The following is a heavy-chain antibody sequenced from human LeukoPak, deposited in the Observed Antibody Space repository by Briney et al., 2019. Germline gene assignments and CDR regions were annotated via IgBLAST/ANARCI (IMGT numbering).Heavy chain of an antibody. D-gene: IGHD3-10*01. V-gene: IGHV3-72*01. CDR1: GFTFSTFW. J-gene: IGHJ6*03. CDR2: IRNKASSYTT. CDR3: VREGRELLTLGYYYYYYMDV. Sequence: PGGSLRLSCAASGFTFSTFWMHWVRQAPGKGLEWVGRIRNKASSYTTEYAESVKGRFSISRDDSKKSLYLQMNSLKTEDTAVYYCVREGRELLTLGYYYYYYMDVWGKGTTVTVSS.